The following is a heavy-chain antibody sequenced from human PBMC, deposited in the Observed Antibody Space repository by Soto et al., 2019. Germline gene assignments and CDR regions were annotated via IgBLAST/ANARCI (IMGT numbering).Heavy chain of an antibody. Sequence: GGSLRLSCTCSGFIFSSRWISLVRQAPGKGLEWVININYDGSERQYADSLKGRFTIARDNAKNSVYLQMNSLRAEDTAVYYCAKDPQQLIVYFDYWGQGTQVTVSS. V-gene: IGHV3-7*05. CDR3: AKDPQQLIVYFDY. D-gene: IGHD6-13*01. CDR1: GFIFSSRW. CDR2: INYDGSER. J-gene: IGHJ4*02.